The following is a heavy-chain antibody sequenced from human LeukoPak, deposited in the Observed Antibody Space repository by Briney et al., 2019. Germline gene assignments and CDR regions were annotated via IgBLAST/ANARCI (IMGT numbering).Heavy chain of an antibody. Sequence: GGSLRLSCAASGFTFSSYSMNWVRQAPGKGLEWVSSISSSSSYIYYADSVKGRFTISRDNAKNSLYLQMNSLRAEDTAVYYCARLTSLVAATFDYWGQGTLVTVSS. CDR3: ARLTSLVAATFDY. J-gene: IGHJ4*02. CDR2: ISSSSSYI. D-gene: IGHD2-15*01. CDR1: GFTFSSYS. V-gene: IGHV3-21*01.